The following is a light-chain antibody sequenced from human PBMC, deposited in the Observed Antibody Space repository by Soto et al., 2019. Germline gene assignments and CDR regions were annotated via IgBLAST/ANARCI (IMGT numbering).Light chain of an antibody. V-gene: IGKV3-20*01. CDR2: GAS. J-gene: IGKJ1*01. Sequence: EIVLTQSPGTLSLSPGERATLSCRARQSVSRSYLAWYQQKPGQAPRLLIYGASSRATGIPDRFSGSGSGTDFTLTMSRLDPEDFSVYYCQQYDSSPWTFGQGTKVQIK. CDR3: QQYDSSPWT. CDR1: QSVSRSY.